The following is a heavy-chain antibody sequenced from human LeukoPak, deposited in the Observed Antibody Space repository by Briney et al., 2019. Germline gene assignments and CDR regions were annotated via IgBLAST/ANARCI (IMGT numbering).Heavy chain of an antibody. CDR1: GFTFSDSA. D-gene: IGHD5-18*01. J-gene: IGHJ4*02. CDR3: ARTVFPIQLWPFDY. V-gene: IGHV3-48*01. Sequence: PGGSLRLSCAGSGFTFSDSAMNWVRQAPGKGLEWVSYISSSSSTIYYADSVKGRFTISRDNAKNSLYLQMNSLRAEDTAVYYCARTVFPIQLWPFDYWGQGTLVTVSS. CDR2: ISSSSSTI.